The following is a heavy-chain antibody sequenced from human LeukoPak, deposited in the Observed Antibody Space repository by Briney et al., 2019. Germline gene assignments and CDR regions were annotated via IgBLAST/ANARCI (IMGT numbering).Heavy chain of an antibody. CDR2: ISSSGSTI. CDR3: ARHLSGVTGYTYGRGIDY. J-gene: IGHJ4*02. Sequence: PGGSLRLSCAASGFTFSSYEMNWVRQAPGRGLEWVSYISSSGSTISYADSVKGRFTISRDNAKTSLYLQMNSLRAEDTAVYYCARHLSGVTGYTYGRGIDYWGQGTLVTVSS. V-gene: IGHV3-48*03. D-gene: IGHD5-18*01. CDR1: GFTFSSYE.